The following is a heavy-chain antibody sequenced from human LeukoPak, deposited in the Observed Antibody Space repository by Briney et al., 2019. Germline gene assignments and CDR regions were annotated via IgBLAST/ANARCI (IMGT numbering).Heavy chain of an antibody. CDR3: ARARMRGYSYGPFDY. CDR2: INHSGST. Sequence: PSETLSLTCAVYGGSLSGYYWSWIRQPPGKGLEWIGEINHSGSTNYNPSLKSRVTISVDTSKNQFSLKLSSVTAADTAVYYCARARMRGYSYGPFDYWGQGTLVTVSS. V-gene: IGHV4-34*01. J-gene: IGHJ4*02. D-gene: IGHD5-18*01. CDR1: GGSLSGYY.